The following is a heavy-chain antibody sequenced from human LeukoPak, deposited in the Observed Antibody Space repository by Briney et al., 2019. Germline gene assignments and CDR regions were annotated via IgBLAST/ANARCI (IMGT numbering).Heavy chain of an antibody. D-gene: IGHD4-23*01. V-gene: IGHV3-7*01. CDR2: IKQDGSEK. J-gene: IGHJ6*03. Sequence: GGSLRLSCAASGFTFSSYWMSWVRQAPGKGLEWVANIKQDGSEKYYVDSVKGRFTISRDNAKNSLYLQMNSLRAGDTAVYYCARRAVVTPSYYYYYMDVWGKGTTVTVSS. CDR1: GFTFSSYW. CDR3: ARRAVVTPSYYYYYMDV.